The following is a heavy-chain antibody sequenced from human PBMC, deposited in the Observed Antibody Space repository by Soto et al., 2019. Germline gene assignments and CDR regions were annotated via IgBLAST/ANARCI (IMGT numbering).Heavy chain of an antibody. CDR3: ASGGLYGDYEIAF. CDR2: IYYSGST. Sequence: SETLSLTCTVSGGSISSGDYYWSWIRQPPGKGLEWIGYIYYSGSTYYNPSLKSRVTISVDTSKNQFSLKLSSVTAADTAVYYCASGGLYGDYEIAFWGQGTLVTVSS. J-gene: IGHJ4*02. V-gene: IGHV4-30-4*01. D-gene: IGHD4-17*01. CDR1: GGSISSGDYY.